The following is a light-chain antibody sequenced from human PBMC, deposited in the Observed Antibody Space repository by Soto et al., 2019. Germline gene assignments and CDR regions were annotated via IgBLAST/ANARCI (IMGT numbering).Light chain of an antibody. Sequence: THSACTLSLTPLERTTLSFMSIQTVRNNYVACYQHKPGQSPTLLIYDASNRATGIPDRFSGGGSGTDFTLTISRLEPEDFAMYYCQQFASYPLTFGGGTKV. CDR1: QTVRNNY. CDR3: QQFASYPLT. CDR2: DAS. J-gene: IGKJ4*01. V-gene: IGKV3-20*01.